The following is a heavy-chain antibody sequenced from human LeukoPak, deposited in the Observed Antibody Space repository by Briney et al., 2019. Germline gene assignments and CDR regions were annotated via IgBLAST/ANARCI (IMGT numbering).Heavy chain of an antibody. CDR2: NTGPGSNI. CDR3: VRGNYGFDS. V-gene: IGHV3-11*04. D-gene: IGHD3-10*01. CDR1: GFTFSDYY. Sequence: PGGSLRLSCAASGFTFSDYYMAWIRQAPGKGLEWISYNTGPGSNIDYADSVKGRFTISRDNGQNSLYLQLNSLRADDTAVYYCVRGNYGFDSWGQGTLVTVSS. J-gene: IGHJ4*02.